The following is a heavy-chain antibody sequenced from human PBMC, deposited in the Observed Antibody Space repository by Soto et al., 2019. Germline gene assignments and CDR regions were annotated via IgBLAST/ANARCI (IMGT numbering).Heavy chain of an antibody. CDR1: GGSFSGYY. D-gene: IGHD5-18*01. V-gene: IGHV4-34*01. J-gene: IGHJ4*01. CDR3: GRGPGGAMGPY. Sequence: PSETLSLTCAVYGGSFSGYYWSWIRQPPGKGLEWIGEINHSGSTNYNPPLKSRVTISVDTSKNQFSLKLSSVTAADTAVYYCGRGPGGAMGPYWGHGTLVTGSS. CDR2: INHSGST.